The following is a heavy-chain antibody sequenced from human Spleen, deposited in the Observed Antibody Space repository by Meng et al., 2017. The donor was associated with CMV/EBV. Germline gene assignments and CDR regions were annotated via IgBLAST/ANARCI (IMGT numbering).Heavy chain of an antibody. CDR2: ITTSTTSRK. Sequence: GGSLRLSCAVSGFTFSDEYMTWIRQAPGKGLEWVSYITTSTTSRKYYADSVKGRFTISRDNTKNSLSLEMNSLRVEDTAIYYCARISGSSWLSFYFDSWGQRTLVTVSS. CDR3: ARISGSSWLSFYFDS. CDR1: GFTFSDEY. J-gene: IGHJ4*02. V-gene: IGHV3-11*01. D-gene: IGHD6-13*01.